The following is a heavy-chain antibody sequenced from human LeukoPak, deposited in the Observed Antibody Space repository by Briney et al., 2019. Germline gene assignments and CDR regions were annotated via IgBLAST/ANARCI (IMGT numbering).Heavy chain of an antibody. CDR2: ISGSGGST. CDR1: GFTFSSYA. CDR3: AKDFFPLGYSGYNPLDY. D-gene: IGHD5-12*01. V-gene: IGHV3-23*01. Sequence: GGSLRLSCAASGFTFSSYAMSWVRQAPGKGLEWVSAISGSGGSTYYADSVKGRFTISRDNSKNTLYLQMNSLRAEDTAVYYCAKDFFPLGYSGYNPLDYWGQGTLVTVSS. J-gene: IGHJ4*02.